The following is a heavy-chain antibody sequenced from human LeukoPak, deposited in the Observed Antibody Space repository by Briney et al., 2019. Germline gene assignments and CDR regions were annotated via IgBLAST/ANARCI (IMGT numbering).Heavy chain of an antibody. Sequence: ASVKVSCKASGGTFSIYAISWVRQAPGQGRELMGWISAYNGNTNYAQKLQGRVTMTTDTSTSTAYMELRSLRSDDTAVYYCARDLFIAAAGRNFDYWGQGTLVTVSS. J-gene: IGHJ4*02. CDR2: ISAYNGNT. V-gene: IGHV1-18*01. CDR3: ARDLFIAAAGRNFDY. D-gene: IGHD6-13*01. CDR1: GGTFSIYA.